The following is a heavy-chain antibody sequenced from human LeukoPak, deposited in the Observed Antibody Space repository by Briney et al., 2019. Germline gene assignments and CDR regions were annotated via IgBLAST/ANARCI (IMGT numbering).Heavy chain of an antibody. CDR2: IYYSGST. CDR3: ASITIFGVVRFDY. V-gene: IGHV4-30-4*08. J-gene: IGHJ4*02. D-gene: IGHD3-3*01. CDR1: GGSISSGDYY. Sequence: SETLSLTCTVFGGSISSGDYYWSWIRQPPGKGLEWIGYIYYSGSTYYNPSLKSRVTISVDTSKNQFSLKLSSVTAADTAVYYCASITIFGVVRFDYWGQGTLVTVSS.